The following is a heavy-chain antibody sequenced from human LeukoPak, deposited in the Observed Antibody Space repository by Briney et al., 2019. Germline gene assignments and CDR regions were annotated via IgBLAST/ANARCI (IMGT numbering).Heavy chain of an antibody. Sequence: GASVKVSCKASGGTFSSYAISWVRQAPGQGLEWMGGIIPIFGTANYAQKFQGRVTITTGESTSTAYMELSSLRSEDTAVYYCAREVRGVNDYWGQGTLVTVSS. V-gene: IGHV1-69*05. CDR2: IIPIFGTA. CDR3: AREVRGVNDY. J-gene: IGHJ4*02. D-gene: IGHD3-10*01. CDR1: GGTFSSYA.